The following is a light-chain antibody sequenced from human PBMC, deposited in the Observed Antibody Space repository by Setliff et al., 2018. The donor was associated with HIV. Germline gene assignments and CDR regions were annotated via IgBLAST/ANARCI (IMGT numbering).Light chain of an antibody. V-gene: IGLV2-23*02. CDR3: CSYAGSGPV. CDR1: SSDVGGYNY. CDR2: DVK. J-gene: IGLJ1*01. Sequence: QSALAQPAPVSGSPGQSIPLSCTGTSSDVGGYNYVSWYQQHPDKAPKLMIYDVKNRPSGVSDSFSGSKSGNTASLKISGLQAEDEADYYCCSYAGSGPVFGAGTKV.